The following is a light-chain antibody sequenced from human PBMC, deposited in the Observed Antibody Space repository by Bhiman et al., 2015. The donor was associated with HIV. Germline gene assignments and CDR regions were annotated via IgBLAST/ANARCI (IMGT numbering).Light chain of an antibody. CDR2: EVF. Sequence: QSALTQPASVSGSPGQSITISCTGTTSDVGSYNLVSWYQQHPGKAPKLMIYEVFERPSGVSNRFSGSKSGNTASLTISGLQAEDEADYYCCSYAGSSTRVVFGGGTKLTVL. J-gene: IGLJ2*01. V-gene: IGLV2-23*02. CDR1: TSDVGSYNL. CDR3: CSYAGSSTRVV.